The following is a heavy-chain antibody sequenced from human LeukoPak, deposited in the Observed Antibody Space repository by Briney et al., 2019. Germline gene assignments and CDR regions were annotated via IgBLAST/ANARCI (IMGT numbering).Heavy chain of an antibody. Sequence: PSETLSLTCAVYGGSFSGYYWSWIRQPPGKGLEWIGEINHSGSTNYNPSLKSRVTISVDTSKNQFSLKLSSVTAADTAVYYCARDLWLADPYYYGMDVWGQGTTVTVSS. D-gene: IGHD6-19*01. V-gene: IGHV4-34*01. CDR2: INHSGST. CDR1: GGSFSGYY. J-gene: IGHJ6*02. CDR3: ARDLWLADPYYYGMDV.